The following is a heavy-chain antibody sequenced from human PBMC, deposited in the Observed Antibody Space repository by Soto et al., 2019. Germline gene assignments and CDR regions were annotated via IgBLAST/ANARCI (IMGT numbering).Heavy chain of an antibody. CDR3: ARGRIAARPCSSDY. V-gene: IGHV4-34*01. J-gene: IGHJ4*02. CDR2: INHSGST. D-gene: IGHD6-6*01. Sequence: ITCAVYGGSFSGYYWSWIRQPPGKGLEWIGEINHSGSTNYNPSLKSRVIISVDTSKNQFSLKLSSVTAADTAVYYCARGRIAARPCSSDYWGQGTLVTFSS. CDR1: GGSFSGYY.